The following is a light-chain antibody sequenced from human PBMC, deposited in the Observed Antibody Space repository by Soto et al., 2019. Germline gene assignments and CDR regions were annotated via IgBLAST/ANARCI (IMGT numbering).Light chain of an antibody. J-gene: IGLJ2*01. CDR2: RNN. CDR3: AAWDDSLSGRV. CDR1: SFNIGSNY. V-gene: IGLV1-47*01. Sequence: QSVLTQPPSASGTPGQRVTISCSGSSFNIGSNYVYWYQQLPGTAPKLLIYRNNQRPSGVPDRFSGSKSGTSASLAISGLRSEVEADYYCAAWDDSLSGRVFGGGTQLTVL.